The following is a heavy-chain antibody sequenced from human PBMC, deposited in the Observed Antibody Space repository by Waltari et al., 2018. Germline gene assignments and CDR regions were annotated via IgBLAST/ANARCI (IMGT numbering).Heavy chain of an antibody. CDR2: IFTSGST. CDR3: ARATNWVLEAFDL. J-gene: IGHJ3*01. V-gene: IGHV3-66*01. D-gene: IGHD1-1*01. Sequence: EVQLVESGGGLVRPGGSLRLSCPASGFTVSSPYMAWVRQAPGKGPEWVSVIFTSGSTYHADSVKGRFTISRDNSENTVHLQMKNLTAEDTALYYCARATNWVLEAFDLWGQGTMVTVSP. CDR1: GFTVSSPY.